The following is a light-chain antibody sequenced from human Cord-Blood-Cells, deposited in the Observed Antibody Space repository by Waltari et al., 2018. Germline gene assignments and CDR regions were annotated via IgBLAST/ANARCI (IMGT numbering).Light chain of an antibody. CDR1: QSISSY. CDR2: AAS. V-gene: IGKV1-39*01. J-gene: IGKJ2*01. Sequence: DIQMTKSPSSLSASVGDRVTITCRASQSISSYLNWYQKKPGKAPKLLFYAASSLQSGVPSRFSGSGSGTDFTLTISSLQPEDFATYYCQQSYSTPYTFGQGTKLEIK. CDR3: QQSYSTPYT.